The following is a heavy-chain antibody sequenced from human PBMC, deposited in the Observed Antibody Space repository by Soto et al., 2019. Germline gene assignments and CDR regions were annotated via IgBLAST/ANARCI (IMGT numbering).Heavy chain of an antibody. V-gene: IGHV3-48*02. CDR3: TRPEYSSSSYGMDV. CDR2: ISSSSSTI. Sequence: GGSLRLSCAASGFTFSSYSMNWVRQAPGKGLEWVSYISSSSSTIYYADSVKGRFTISRDNAKNSLYLQMNSLRDEDTAVYYCTRPEYSSSSYGMDVWGQGTTVTV. J-gene: IGHJ6*02. D-gene: IGHD6-6*01. CDR1: GFTFSSYS.